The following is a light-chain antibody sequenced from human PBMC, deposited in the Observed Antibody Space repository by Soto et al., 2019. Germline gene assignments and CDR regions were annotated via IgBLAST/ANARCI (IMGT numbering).Light chain of an antibody. CDR1: QSVSSSY. J-gene: IGKJ2*01. V-gene: IGKV3D-20*01. Sequence: EIVLTHSPATLYLSPGERDTLSCGAIQSVSSSYLAWYQQKPGLAPRLLIYDASSRATGIPDRFRGSGSGTDVTLAISRLEREDFGVYYCQQYGSSPGTFGQGTKLEIK. CDR2: DAS. CDR3: QQYGSSPGT.